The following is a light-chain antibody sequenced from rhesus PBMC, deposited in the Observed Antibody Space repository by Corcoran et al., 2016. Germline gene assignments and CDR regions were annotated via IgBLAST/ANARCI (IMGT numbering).Light chain of an antibody. V-gene: IGKV1S14*01. Sequence: DIQMTQSPSSLSASVGDKATITFRESQGISNYLACYQTKPGKAPNPLMNYASTLESGVPSRFSGSASGTDFTLTISSLQPEDFAVYYCQQHNSYPYSFGQGTKVEIK. CDR3: QQHNSYPYS. J-gene: IGKJ2*01. CDR2: YAS. CDR1: QGISNY.